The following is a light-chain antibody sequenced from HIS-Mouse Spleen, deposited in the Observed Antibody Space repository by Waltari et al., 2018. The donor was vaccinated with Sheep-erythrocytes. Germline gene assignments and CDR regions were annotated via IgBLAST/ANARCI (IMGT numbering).Light chain of an antibody. J-gene: IGKJ3*01. Sequence: DIVMTQSPLSLPVTPGEPASISCRSSQSLLHSNGYNYLGWYLQKPGQSPQLLIYLGTSRASGVPDRFSGSGSGTDFTMKISRVEDEDVGVYYCMQALQTPFTFGPGTKVDIK. CDR3: MQALQTPFT. V-gene: IGKV2-28*01. CDR1: QSLLHSNGYNY. CDR2: LGT.